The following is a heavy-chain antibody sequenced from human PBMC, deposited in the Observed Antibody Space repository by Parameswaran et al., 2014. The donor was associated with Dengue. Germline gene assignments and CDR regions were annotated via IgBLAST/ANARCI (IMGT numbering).Heavy chain of an antibody. CDR2: TYYRSKWYN. V-gene: IGHV6-1*01. CDR3: ARELLALFDY. Sequence: WIRQSPSRGLEWPGRTYYRSKWYNDYAVSVKSRITINPDTSKNQFSLQLNSVTPEDTAVYYCARELLALFDYWGQGTLVTVSS. D-gene: IGHD3-10*01. J-gene: IGHJ4*02.